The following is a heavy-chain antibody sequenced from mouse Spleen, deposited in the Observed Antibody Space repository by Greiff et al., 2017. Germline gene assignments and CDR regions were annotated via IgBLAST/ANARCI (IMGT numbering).Heavy chain of an antibody. CDR2: INPSNGGT. D-gene: IGHD2-13*01. Sequence: QVQLQQPGTELAKPGASVKLSCQASGYTFTSHCMHWVQQRPGQGLEWIGNINPSNGGTNYNEKFKSKATLTVDKSSSTAYMQLSSLTSEDSAVYYCASYYGDYDFDYWGQGTTLTVSS. J-gene: IGHJ2*01. CDR1: GYTFTSHC. CDR3: ASYYGDYDFDY. V-gene: IGHV1-53*01.